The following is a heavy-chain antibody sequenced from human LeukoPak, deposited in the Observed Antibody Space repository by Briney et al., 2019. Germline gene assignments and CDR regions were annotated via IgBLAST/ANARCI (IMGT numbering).Heavy chain of an antibody. D-gene: IGHD3-22*01. J-gene: IGHJ5*02. CDR1: GFTFSSYD. V-gene: IGHV3-30*18. Sequence: GGSLRLSCAASGFTFSSYDMHWVRQAPGKGLEWVAVISYDGSNKYYADSVKGRFTISRDNSKNTLYLQMNSLRAEDTAVYYCAKESRGYYDSSGYNWFDPWGQGTLVTVSS. CDR2: ISYDGSNK. CDR3: AKESRGYYDSSGYNWFDP.